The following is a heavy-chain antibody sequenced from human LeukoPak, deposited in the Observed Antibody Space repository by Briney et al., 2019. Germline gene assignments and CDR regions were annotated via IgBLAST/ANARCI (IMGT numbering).Heavy chain of an antibody. J-gene: IGHJ4*02. D-gene: IGHD4-23*01. CDR3: ARGSGGTTPFDY. Sequence: GASLKISCKGSGSMFTNYWIGWVRQLPGKGLEWMGIIYPGDSDTRYSPSFQGQVIISADKSISTAYLQWSSLKASDTAMYYCARGSGGTTPFDYWGQGTLVTVSS. V-gene: IGHV5-51*01. CDR1: GSMFTNYW. CDR2: IYPGDSDT.